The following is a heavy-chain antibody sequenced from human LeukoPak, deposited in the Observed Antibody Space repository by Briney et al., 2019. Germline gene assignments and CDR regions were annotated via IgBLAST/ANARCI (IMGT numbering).Heavy chain of an antibody. CDR1: GFTVSSNY. J-gene: IGHJ4*02. CDR3: ARVPNWNYYAFDY. D-gene: IGHD1-7*01. V-gene: IGHV3-66*01. Sequence: GGSLRLSCAASGFTVSSNYMSWVRQAPGKGLEWVSVIYSGGSTYYADSVKGRFTISRDNSKNTLYLQMNSLRAEDTAVYYCARVPNWNYYAFDYWGQGTLVTVSS. CDR2: IYSGGST.